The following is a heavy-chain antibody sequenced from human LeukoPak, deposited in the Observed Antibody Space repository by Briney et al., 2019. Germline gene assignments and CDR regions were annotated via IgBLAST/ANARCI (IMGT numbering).Heavy chain of an antibody. J-gene: IGHJ6*02. CDR1: GGTFISYA. V-gene: IGHV1-69*13. CDR2: IIPIFGTA. CDR3: ARPGHYYYGMDV. Sequence: ASVKVSCKASGGTFISYAISWVRQAPGQGLEWMGGIIPIFGTANYAQKFQGRVTITADESTSTAYMELSSLRSEDTAVYYCARPGHYYYGMDVWGQGTTVTVSS. D-gene: IGHD1-14*01.